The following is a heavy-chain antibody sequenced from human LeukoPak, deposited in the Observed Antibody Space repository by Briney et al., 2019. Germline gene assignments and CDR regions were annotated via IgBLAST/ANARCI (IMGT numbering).Heavy chain of an antibody. D-gene: IGHD1-14*01. CDR2: ISGSGGST. J-gene: IGHJ6*03. CDR1: GFTFSSYA. CDR3: AKDYTEPPYYYCYYYLDV. Sequence: GESLTLSCAVSGFTFSSYAMSWVRQPPGKGLEWVAAISGSGGSTYCADSEKGRFTISRDNSKKALYLQMNSLRAEDTAVYYCAKDYTEPPYYYCYYYLDVWGKGTTVTVSS. V-gene: IGHV3-23*01.